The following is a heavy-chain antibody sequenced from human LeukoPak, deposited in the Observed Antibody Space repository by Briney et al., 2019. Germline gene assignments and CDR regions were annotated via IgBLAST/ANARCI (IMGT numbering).Heavy chain of an antibody. V-gene: IGHV3-21*06. CDR1: GFAFSSYN. Sequence: PGGSLRLSSAASGFAFSSYNMKWFRQAPEKGLEWVSFISTTSTYIYYADSVKGQFTVSRDNSKNLLYLQMDSLRVEDTAVYYCARAGTCSSTSCDGGIEYWGQGTLVTVSS. CDR3: ARAGTCSSTSCDGGIEY. J-gene: IGHJ4*02. CDR2: ISTTSTYI. D-gene: IGHD2-2*01.